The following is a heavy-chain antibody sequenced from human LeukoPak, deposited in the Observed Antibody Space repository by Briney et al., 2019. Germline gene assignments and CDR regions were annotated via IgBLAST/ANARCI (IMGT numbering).Heavy chain of an antibody. CDR2: ISYDGSNK. CDR3: ASVFQTGDFDY. Sequence: GGSLRLSCAASGFTFSSYGIHWVRQAPGKGLEWVAVISYDGSNKYYADSVKGRFTISRDNSMNTLYLQMNSLRPEDTAVYYCASVFQTGDFDYWGQGTLVTVSS. V-gene: IGHV3-30*03. D-gene: IGHD7-27*01. J-gene: IGHJ4*02. CDR1: GFTFSSYG.